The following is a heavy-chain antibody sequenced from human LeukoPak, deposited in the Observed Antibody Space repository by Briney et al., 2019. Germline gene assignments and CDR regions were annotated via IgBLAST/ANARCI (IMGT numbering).Heavy chain of an antibody. J-gene: IGHJ4*02. D-gene: IGHD3-10*01. Sequence: PGGSLRLSCAASGFTFSSYAMHWVRQAPGKGLEWVAVISYDGSNKYYADSVKGRFTISRDNSKNTLYLQMNSLRAEDTAVYYCARGPGSPPSFWEKFDYWGQGTLVTVSS. V-gene: IGHV3-30-3*01. CDR1: GFTFSSYA. CDR2: ISYDGSNK. CDR3: ARGPGSPPSFWEKFDY.